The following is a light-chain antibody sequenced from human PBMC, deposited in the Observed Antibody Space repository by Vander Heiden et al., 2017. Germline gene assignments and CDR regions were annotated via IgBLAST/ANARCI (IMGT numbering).Light chain of an antibody. CDR3: RQEDNYPRT. J-gene: IGKJ1*01. Sequence: AIQMTQSPPSLPSSVGDRVTITCRASQGIRNDLGWYQQKPGKAAKLLICAASSLQSRVPSRFNGSGSGTDFTLTISSLQPRDFATYYCRQEDNYPRTFGQGTKVEIK. CDR2: AAS. V-gene: IGKV1-6*01. CDR1: QGIRND.